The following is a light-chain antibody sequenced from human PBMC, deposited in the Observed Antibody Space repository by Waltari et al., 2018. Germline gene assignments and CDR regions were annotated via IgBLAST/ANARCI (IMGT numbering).Light chain of an antibody. V-gene: IGKV1-33*01. CDR3: QQYDNLSLT. Sequence: DIQMTQSPSSLSASVGDRVTITCQASQDISNYLNWYQQKPGKAPKLLIYDASNLETGVPSRFSGSGSGTDFTLTISSLQPEDIATYYCQQYDNLSLTFSGGTKVEIK. CDR1: QDISNY. CDR2: DAS. J-gene: IGKJ4*01.